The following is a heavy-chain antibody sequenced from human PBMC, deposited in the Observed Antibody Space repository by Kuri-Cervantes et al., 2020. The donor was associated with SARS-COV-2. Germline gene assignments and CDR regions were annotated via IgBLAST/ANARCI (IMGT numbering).Heavy chain of an antibody. V-gene: IGHV1-46*01. D-gene: IGHD3-3*01. CDR3: ARGGRQGSYDFWSGYYDAMGWFDP. CDR1: GCTFTGYY. J-gene: IGHJ5*02. CDR2: INPSGGST. Sequence: ASVKVSCKASGCTFTGYYMHWVRQAPGQGLEWMGIINPSGGSTSYAQKFQGRVTMTRDTSTSTVYMELSSLRSEDTAVYCCARGGRQGSYDFWSGYYDAMGWFDPWGQGTLVTVSS.